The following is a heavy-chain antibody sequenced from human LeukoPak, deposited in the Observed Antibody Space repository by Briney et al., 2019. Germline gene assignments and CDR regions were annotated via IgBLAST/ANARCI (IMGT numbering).Heavy chain of an antibody. CDR2: IYSGGST. CDR3: ARETVDYGGNPFDY. J-gene: IGHJ4*02. D-gene: IGHD4-23*01. Sequence: PGGSLRLSCAASGFTVSSNYMSWVRQAPGKGLEWGSVIYSGGSTYYADSVKGRFTISRDNSKNTLYLQMNSLRAEDTAVYYCARETVDYGGNPFDYWGQGTLVTVSS. V-gene: IGHV3-53*01. CDR1: GFTVSSNY.